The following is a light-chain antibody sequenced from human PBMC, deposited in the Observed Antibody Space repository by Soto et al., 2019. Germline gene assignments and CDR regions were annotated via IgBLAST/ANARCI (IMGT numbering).Light chain of an antibody. V-gene: IGLV2-8*01. CDR3: SSYAGSKTL. CDR2: DVS. CDR1: SSDVGGYNY. J-gene: IGLJ2*01. Sequence: QSALTQPPSASGSPGQSVTISCTGTSSDVGGYNYVSWYQQHPGKAPKLMIYDVSKRPSGVPDRFSGSKSGNPASLTVSGLQAEDEDDYYCSSYAGSKTLFGGGTKLTVL.